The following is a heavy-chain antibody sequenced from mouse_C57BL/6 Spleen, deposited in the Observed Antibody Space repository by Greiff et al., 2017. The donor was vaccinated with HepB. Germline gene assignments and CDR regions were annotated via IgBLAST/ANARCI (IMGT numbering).Heavy chain of an antibody. D-gene: IGHD6-1*01. CDR3: ATRGCSYGYFDV. Sequence: VQLQQSGAELARPGASVKLSCKASGYTFTSYGISWVKQRTGQGLEWIGEIYPRSGNTYYNEKFKGKATLTADKSSSTAYVELRSLTSEDSAVYFCATRGCSYGYFDVWGTGTTVTVSS. CDR1: GYTFTSYG. CDR2: IYPRSGNT. J-gene: IGHJ1*03. V-gene: IGHV1-81*01.